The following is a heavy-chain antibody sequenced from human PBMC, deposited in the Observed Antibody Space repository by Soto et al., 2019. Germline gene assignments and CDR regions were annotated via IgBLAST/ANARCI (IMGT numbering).Heavy chain of an antibody. V-gene: IGHV4-4*02. Sequence: QVHLPESGPGLVEPSGTLSLTCTVSGGSISSRNRWSWVRQSPGKGLEWIGEVSHSGSTNSNPSLKGRVTISLDKSNNQFSLNLESMTAADAAVYFCANTRGLGLMDAWGKGTTVVVSS. D-gene: IGHD2-2*01. CDR3: ANTRGLGLMDA. J-gene: IGHJ6*03. CDR1: GGSISSRNR. CDR2: VSHSGST.